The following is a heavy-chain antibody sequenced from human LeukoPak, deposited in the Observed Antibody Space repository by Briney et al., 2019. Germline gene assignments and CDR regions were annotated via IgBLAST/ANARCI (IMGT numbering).Heavy chain of an antibody. CDR3: ARYITGTTTIRPY. CDR2: ISSSSSYI. D-gene: IGHD1-7*01. Sequence: GGSLRLACAASGFTFSSYSMNWVRQAPGEGLEWVSSISSSSSYIYYADSVKGRFTISRDNAKTSLYLQMNSLRAEDTAVYYCARYITGTTTIRPYWGQGTLVTVSS. J-gene: IGHJ4*02. V-gene: IGHV3-21*01. CDR1: GFTFSSYS.